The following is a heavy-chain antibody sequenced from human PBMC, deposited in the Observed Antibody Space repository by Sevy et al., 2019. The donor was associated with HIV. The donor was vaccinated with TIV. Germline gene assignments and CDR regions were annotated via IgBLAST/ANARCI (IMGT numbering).Heavy chain of an antibody. D-gene: IGHD4-17*01. CDR3: ARGPDYGRGGFDY. CDR1: GGSISSYY. V-gene: IGHV4-59*01. CDR2: IYYSGRT. Sequence: SETLSLTCTVSGGSISSYYWSWIRQPPGKGLEWIGYIYYSGRTNYNPSLKSRFTISVDTSKNQFSLKLSSVTAADTAVYYCARGPDYGRGGFDYWGQGTLVTVSS. J-gene: IGHJ4*02.